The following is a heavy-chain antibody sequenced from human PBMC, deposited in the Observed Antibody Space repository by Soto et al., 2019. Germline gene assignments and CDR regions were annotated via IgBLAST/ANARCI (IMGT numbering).Heavy chain of an antibody. CDR3: ARVAESIGLHY. J-gene: IGHJ4*02. Sequence: VSLVETGGGFIHPGGSLRLSCAASGVTVSGMVMKWVRQAPGKGLEWVSVLYPAGPTYYADSVKGRFTSSRDNSKNTLFLQLNKLRAADTAVYYWARVAESIGLHYWGQGILVTVSS. V-gene: IGHV3-53*02. D-gene: IGHD3-3*02. CDR2: LYPAGPT. CDR1: GVTVSGMV.